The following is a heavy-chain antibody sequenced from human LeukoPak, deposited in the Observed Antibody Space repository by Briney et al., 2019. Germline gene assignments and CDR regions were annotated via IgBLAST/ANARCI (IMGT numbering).Heavy chain of an antibody. J-gene: IGHJ6*02. V-gene: IGHV3-7*03. CDR1: GFTFSSYA. CDR2: VNRDGSET. Sequence: PGGSLRLSCAASGFTFSSYAMSWVRQVPGRGPEWVANVNRDGSETYYLDSVKGRFTISKDNAKNSLYLQMNSLRAEGTALYHCARNNGMDVWGQGTTVIVSS. CDR3: ARNNGMDV.